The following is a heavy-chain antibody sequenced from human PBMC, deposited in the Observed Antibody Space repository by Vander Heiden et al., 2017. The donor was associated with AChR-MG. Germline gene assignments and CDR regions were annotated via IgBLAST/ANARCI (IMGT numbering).Heavy chain of an antibody. J-gene: IGHJ4*02. CDR2: IHPGDSDT. CDR3: ARHRVYCGSNTCYGLSFDA. D-gene: IGHD2-2*01. Sequence: EVQLVQSGAEVKKPGESLKISCKGSGYTFTNYWIGWVRQMPGKGLEWMGIIHPGDSDTRYSPSFQGQVTISADKSISTAYLQWSSLKASDTAMYYCARHRVYCGSNTCYGLSFDAWGQGTLVTVSS. V-gene: IGHV5-51*01. CDR1: GYTFTNYW.